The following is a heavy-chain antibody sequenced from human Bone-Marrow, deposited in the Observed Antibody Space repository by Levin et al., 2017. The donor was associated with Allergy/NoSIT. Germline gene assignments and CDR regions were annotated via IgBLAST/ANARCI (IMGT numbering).Heavy chain of an antibody. CDR3: ARAIRESAGSGYYPYYFDS. CDR2: FIPILDSP. D-gene: IGHD3-22*01. J-gene: IGHJ4*02. Sequence: ASVKVSCKASGDTLTSYAFSWVRQSPGQGLQWMGGFIPILDSPNYAREFQDRVTITADRSTGTAYLELSSLRPEDAAVYYCARAIRESAGSGYYPYYFDSWGRGTLVTVSS. CDR1: GDTLTSYA. V-gene: IGHV1-69*10.